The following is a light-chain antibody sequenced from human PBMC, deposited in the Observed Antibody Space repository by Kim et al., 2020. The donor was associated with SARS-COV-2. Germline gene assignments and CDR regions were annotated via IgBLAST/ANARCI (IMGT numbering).Light chain of an antibody. J-gene: IGLJ2*01. CDR1: SSNVAINT. CDR3: ATWDDSLNGPV. Sequence: QSVLTQPPSASGTPGQTVTISCSGSSSNVAINTVNWYQQLPGTAPKLVSYSNNQRPSGVPDRFSGSKSGSSASLAINGLHSEGEADYYCATWDDSLNGPVFGGGTQLTVL. CDR2: SNN. V-gene: IGLV1-44*01.